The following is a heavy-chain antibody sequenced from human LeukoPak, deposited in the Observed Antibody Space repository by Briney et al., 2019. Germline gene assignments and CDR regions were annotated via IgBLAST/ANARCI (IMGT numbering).Heavy chain of an antibody. Sequence: GASVKVSCKASGYTFTNYYMHWVRQAPGQGLEWLGIINPTGGNTKYAQKLQGRVTMTRDTSTSTVYMELSSLRSEDTAVYYCARDHLGYSNYDRNWFDPWGQGTLVTVSS. V-gene: IGHV1-46*04. D-gene: IGHD4-11*01. J-gene: IGHJ5*02. CDR1: GYTFTNYY. CDR2: INPTGGNT. CDR3: ARDHLGYSNYDRNWFDP.